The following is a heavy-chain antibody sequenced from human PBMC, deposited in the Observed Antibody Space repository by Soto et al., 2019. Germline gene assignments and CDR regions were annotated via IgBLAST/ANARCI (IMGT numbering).Heavy chain of an antibody. D-gene: IGHD3-3*01. CDR1: GYTLSNYG. CDR3: VRDHHDFSSDYHYYHTDV. V-gene: IGHV1-18*01. Sequence: QAQLVQSGAEMKKPGASVKVSCKASGYTLSNYGISWVRQAPGQGLEWRGWSSTYNGNTKYAKQFQGRVTMTPDTSTSTAYMALRSLRSDDTAVYYCVRDHHDFSSDYHYYHTDVWGKGTTVTVSS. CDR2: SSTYNGNT. J-gene: IGHJ6*03.